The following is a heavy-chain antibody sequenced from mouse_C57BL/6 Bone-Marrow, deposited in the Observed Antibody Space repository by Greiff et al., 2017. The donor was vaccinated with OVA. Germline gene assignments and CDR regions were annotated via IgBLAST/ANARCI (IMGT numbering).Heavy chain of an antibody. D-gene: IGHD4-1*02. V-gene: IGHV1-52*01. CDR1: GYTFTSYW. J-gene: IGHJ2*01. Sequence: QVQLKQPGAELVRPGSSVKLSCKASGYTFTSYWMHWVKQRPIQGLEWIGNIDPSDSETHYNQKFKDKATLTVDKSSSTAYMQLSSLTSEDSAVYYGASQLGREGYFDYWGQGTTLTVSS. CDR2: IDPSDSET. CDR3: ASQLGREGYFDY.